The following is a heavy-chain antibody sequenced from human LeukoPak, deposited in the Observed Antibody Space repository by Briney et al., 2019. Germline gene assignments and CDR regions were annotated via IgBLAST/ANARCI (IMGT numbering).Heavy chain of an antibody. D-gene: IGHD2-8*01. CDR1: GFTVSSYA. J-gene: IGHJ3*02. CDR3: AKDEDAIANNAFDI. V-gene: IGHV3-23*01. Sequence: GGSLRLSCAASGFTVSSYAMSWVRQAPGKGLEWVSAVSGSGGSTYYADCVKGRFTISRDNSKHTLYLQMNSLRAEDTAVYYCAKDEDAIANNAFDIWGQGTMGTVSS. CDR2: VSGSGGST.